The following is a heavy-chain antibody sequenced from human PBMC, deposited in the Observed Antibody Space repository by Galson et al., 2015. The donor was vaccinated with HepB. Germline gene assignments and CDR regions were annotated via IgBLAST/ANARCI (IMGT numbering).Heavy chain of an antibody. CDR1: GGTFSSYA. Sequence: SVKVSCKASGGTFSSYAISWVRQAPGQGLEWIGGIIPIFGTANYAQKFQGRVTITADESTSTAYMELSSLRSEDTAVYYCARDSGRYYYDSSGYYYGRPFDYWGQGTLVTVSS. J-gene: IGHJ4*02. D-gene: IGHD3-22*01. V-gene: IGHV1-69*13. CDR2: IIPIFGTA. CDR3: ARDSGRYYYDSSGYYYGRPFDY.